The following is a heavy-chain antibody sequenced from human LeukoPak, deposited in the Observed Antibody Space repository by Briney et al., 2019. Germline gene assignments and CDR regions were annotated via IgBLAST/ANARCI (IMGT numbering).Heavy chain of an antibody. V-gene: IGHV3-30*04. CDR1: GFTFSSYA. CDR2: ISYDGSNK. D-gene: IGHD6-25*01. J-gene: IGHJ4*02. Sequence: GGSLRLSCAASGFTFSSYAMHWVRQAPGKGREWVAVISYDGSNKYYADSVKGRFTISRDNSKNTLYLQMNSLRAEDTAVYYCASPIAAAGTLDYWGQGTLVTVSS. CDR3: ASPIAAAGTLDY.